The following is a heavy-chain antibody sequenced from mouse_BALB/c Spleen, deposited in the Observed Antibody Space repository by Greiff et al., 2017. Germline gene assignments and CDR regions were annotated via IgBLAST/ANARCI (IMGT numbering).Heavy chain of an antibody. CDR1: GFAFSSYD. CDR3: ARHGYGSSYGGYFDY. V-gene: IGHV5-12-1*01. J-gene: IGHJ2*01. CDR2: ISSGGGST. Sequence: EVKLVESGGGLVKPGGSLKLSCAASGFAFSSYDMSWVRPTPEKRLEWVAYISSGGGSTYYPDTGKGRFTISRDNAKNTLSLQMSSPKSEDTAMYYCARHGYGSSYGGYFDYWGQGTTLTVSA. D-gene: IGHD1-1*01.